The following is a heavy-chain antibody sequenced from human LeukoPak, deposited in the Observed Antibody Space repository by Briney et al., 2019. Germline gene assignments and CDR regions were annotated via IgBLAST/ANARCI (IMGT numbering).Heavy chain of an antibody. CDR3: ARVSSFGWFSPADY. Sequence: ASVKVSCKASGYTFTSYGISWVRQAPGQGLEWMGWTSAYNGKTNYAQKFQGRVTMTTDTSTSTAYMELSSLRSEDTAVYYCARVSSFGWFSPADYWGQGTLVTVSS. V-gene: IGHV1-18*01. CDR1: GYTFTSYG. D-gene: IGHD3-9*01. J-gene: IGHJ4*02. CDR2: TSAYNGKT.